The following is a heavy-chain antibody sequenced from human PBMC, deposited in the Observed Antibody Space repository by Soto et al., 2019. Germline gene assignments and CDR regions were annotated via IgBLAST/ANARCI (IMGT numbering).Heavy chain of an antibody. CDR3: ARQGYCSGGSCSDSAFDI. CDR1: GGTFSGYA. Sequence: SVKVSCKASGGTFSGYAISWVRQAPGQGLEWMGGIIPIFGTANYAQKFQGRVTITADESTSTAYMELSSLRSEDTAVYYCARQGYCSGGSCSDSAFDIWGQGTMVTVSS. D-gene: IGHD2-15*01. CDR2: IIPIFGTA. V-gene: IGHV1-69*13. J-gene: IGHJ3*02.